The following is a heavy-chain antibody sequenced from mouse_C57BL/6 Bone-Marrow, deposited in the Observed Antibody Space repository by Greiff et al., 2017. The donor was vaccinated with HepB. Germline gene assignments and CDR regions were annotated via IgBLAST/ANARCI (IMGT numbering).Heavy chain of an antibody. Sequence: EVKVVESGGDLVKPGGSLKLSCAASGFTFSSYGMSWVRQTPDKRLEWVATISSGGSYTYYPDSVKGRFTISRDNAKNTLYLQMSSLKSEDTAMYYCARQGYYYGSKGYYAMDYWGQGTSVTVSS. CDR2: ISSGGSYT. V-gene: IGHV5-6*01. CDR3: ARQGYYYGSKGYYAMDY. J-gene: IGHJ4*01. CDR1: GFTFSSYG. D-gene: IGHD1-1*01.